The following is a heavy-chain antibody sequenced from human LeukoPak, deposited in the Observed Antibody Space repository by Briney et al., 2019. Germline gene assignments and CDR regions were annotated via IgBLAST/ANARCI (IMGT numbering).Heavy chain of an antibody. J-gene: IGHJ4*02. CDR2: ISAYNGNT. D-gene: IGHD5-18*01. Sequence: ASVKVSCKASGYTFTSYGISWVRQAPGQGLEWMGWISAYNGNTNYAQKFQGRVTITADKSTSTAYMELSSLRSEDTAVYYCARAPRTLYSYGPWDYWGQGTLVTVSS. V-gene: IGHV1-18*01. CDR3: ARAPRTLYSYGPWDY. CDR1: GYTFTSYG.